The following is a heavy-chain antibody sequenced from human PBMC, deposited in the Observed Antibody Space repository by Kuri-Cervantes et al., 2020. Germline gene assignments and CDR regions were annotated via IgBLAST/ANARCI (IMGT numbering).Heavy chain of an antibody. J-gene: IGHJ4*02. CDR3: ARRYSSGWSFDY. CDR1: GYTFTRYD. CDR2: MNPNSGST. V-gene: IGHV1-8*01. D-gene: IGHD6-19*01. Sequence: ASVKVSCKASGYTFTRYDINWVRQAPGQGLEWMGWMNPNSGSTGYAQKFQGRVTMTRNTSISTAYMELSSLRSEDTAVYYCARRYSSGWSFDYWGQGTLVTVSS.